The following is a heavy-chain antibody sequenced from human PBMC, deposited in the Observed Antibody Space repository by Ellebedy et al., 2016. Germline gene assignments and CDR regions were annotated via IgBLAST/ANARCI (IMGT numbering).Heavy chain of an antibody. J-gene: IGHJ4*02. CDR2: MYSDGST. D-gene: IGHD1-14*01. V-gene: IGHV3-66*01. Sequence: GGSLRLXCVVSGLTVSDNYMRWVRQAPGKGLEWVSLMYSDGSTDYADSVKGRFTISRDSSKNTLYLQMNSLRAEDTAVYYCARDPPSINTRTWAWGQGTLVTVSS. CDR3: ARDPPSINTRTWA. CDR1: GLTVSDNY.